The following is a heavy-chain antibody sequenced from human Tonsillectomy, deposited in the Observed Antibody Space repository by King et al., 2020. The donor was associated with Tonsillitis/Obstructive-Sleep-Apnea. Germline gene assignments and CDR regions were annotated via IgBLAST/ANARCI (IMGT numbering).Heavy chain of an antibody. CDR1: GFTFSNYW. Sequence: VQLVESGGGLVQPGGSLRLSCAASGFTFSNYWMHWVRQAPGKGLVWVSRINSDGSSASYADSVKGRFTVSRDNAKNTLYLQMNSLRAEDTAVYYCARTKYGVFHFDNWGQGTLVTVSS. CDR3: ARTKYGVFHFDN. D-gene: IGHD2-8*01. CDR2: INSDGSSA. J-gene: IGHJ4*02. V-gene: IGHV3-74*01.